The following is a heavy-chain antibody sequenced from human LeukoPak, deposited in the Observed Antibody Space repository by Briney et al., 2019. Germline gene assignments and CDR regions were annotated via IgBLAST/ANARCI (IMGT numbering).Heavy chain of an antibody. J-gene: IGHJ4*02. CDR2: ITSSSATI. Sequence: GGSLRLSCAASGFTFSSYSMNWVRQAPGKGLEWVSYITSSSATIYYADSVKGRFTISRDNAKMYLQMNSLRTEDTAVYYCAKSLRNGSGWASDYWGQGTLVTVSS. CDR3: AKSLRNGSGWASDY. D-gene: IGHD6-19*01. V-gene: IGHV3-48*04. CDR1: GFTFSSYS.